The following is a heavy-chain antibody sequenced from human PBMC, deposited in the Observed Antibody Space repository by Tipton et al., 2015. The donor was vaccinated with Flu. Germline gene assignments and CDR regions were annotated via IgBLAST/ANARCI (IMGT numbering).Heavy chain of an antibody. J-gene: IGHJ5*02. CDR3: VRGYSPWGWFDT. CDR2: IHPKSGGT. D-gene: IGHD1-26*01. V-gene: IGHV1-2*02. CDR1: GYTFTGYY. Sequence: SGAEVKKPGASVKVSCTASGYTFTGYYIHWVRQPPGQGLEWMGWIHPKSGGTNYAQNFQGSVTMTRDTSLRTAYMELNSLISDDTAVFYCVRGYSPWGWFDTWGQGTLVTVSS.